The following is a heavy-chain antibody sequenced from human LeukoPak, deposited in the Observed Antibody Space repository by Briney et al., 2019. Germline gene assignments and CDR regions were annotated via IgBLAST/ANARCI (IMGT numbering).Heavy chain of an antibody. CDR3: TRPDYYRGAESYGGDY. J-gene: IGHJ4*02. V-gene: IGHV3-48*01. CDR2: IGSNFETI. D-gene: IGHD3-10*01. CDR1: GFAFSSYA. Sequence: GGSLRLSCVASGFAFSSYAMNWVRQAPGKGLEWVSYIGSNFETIYADSVKGRFTISRDNAKNSLSLQRNSLRADDTAVYFCTRPDYYRGAESYGGDYWGQGTLVTVSS.